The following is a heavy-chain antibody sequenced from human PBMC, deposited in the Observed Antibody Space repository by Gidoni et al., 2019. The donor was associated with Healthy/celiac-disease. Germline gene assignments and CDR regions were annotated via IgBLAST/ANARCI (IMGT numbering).Heavy chain of an antibody. Sequence: EVQLVESGGGVVQPGGSLRLSCAASGFTFDDYAMHWVRQAPGKGLEWVSLIRGDGGSTYYADSVKGRFTISRDNSKNSLYLQMNSLRTEDTALYYCSKDIGLLWFGDASNYYYYGMDVWGQGTTVTVSS. CDR1: GFTFDDYA. V-gene: IGHV3-43*02. CDR2: IRGDGGST. J-gene: IGHJ6*02. D-gene: IGHD3-10*01. CDR3: SKDIGLLWFGDASNYYYYGMDV.